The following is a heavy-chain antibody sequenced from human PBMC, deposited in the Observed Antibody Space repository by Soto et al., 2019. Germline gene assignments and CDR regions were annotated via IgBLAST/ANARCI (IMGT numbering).Heavy chain of an antibody. CDR2: ISSTSFYI. CDR3: ARGSGSQHTIFDW. D-gene: IGHD1-26*01. CDR1: GFSFSRYT. V-gene: IGHV3-21*06. Sequence: GSLRLSCAASGFSFSRYTVSWLRQAPGKGLEWISSISSTSFYIYYSDSVKGRFTVSRDNSKNLLFLQMVSLRAEDTAVYFCARGSGSQHTIFDWWGQGSQVTVS. J-gene: IGHJ4*02.